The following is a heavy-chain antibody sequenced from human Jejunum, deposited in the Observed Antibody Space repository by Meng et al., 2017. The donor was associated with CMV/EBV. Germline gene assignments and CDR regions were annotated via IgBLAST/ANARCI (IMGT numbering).Heavy chain of an antibody. V-gene: IGHV3-74*01. D-gene: IGHD4-11*01. J-gene: IGHJ4*02. CDR3: ARDGDYKFDY. CDR2: LTRDGRT. Sequence: SCAASGFTFSNYWMHWVRQVPGKGLVWVSRLTRDGRTDYADSVKGRFTISRDDATSTLYLQMNSLRAEDTGVYYCARDGDYKFDYWGQGTLVTVSS. CDR1: GFTFSNYW.